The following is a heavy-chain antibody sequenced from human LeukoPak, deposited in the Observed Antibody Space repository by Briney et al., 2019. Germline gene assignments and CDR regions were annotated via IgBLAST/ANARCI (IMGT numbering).Heavy chain of an antibody. CDR1: GYTFTSYY. D-gene: IGHD3-22*01. V-gene: IGHV1-46*01. CDR3: VRPDYYDSSVYFTWFDS. Sequence: ASVKVSCKASGYTFTSYYMHWVRQAPGQGLEWMGIINPSGGRTSYAQKFQGRVTMTRDMSTSTVYMELSSLRSEDTAVYYCVRPDYYDSSVYFTWFDSWGQGPLVTVSS. CDR2: INPSGGRT. J-gene: IGHJ5*01.